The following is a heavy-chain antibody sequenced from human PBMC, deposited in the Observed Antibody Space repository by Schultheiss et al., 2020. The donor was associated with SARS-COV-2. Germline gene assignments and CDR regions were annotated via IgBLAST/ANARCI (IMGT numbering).Heavy chain of an antibody. J-gene: IGHJ6*02. CDR2: ISRSSNYI. CDR1: GFTFNSYS. Sequence: GGSLRLSCAASGFTFNSYSMNWIRQAPGKGLEWVSSISRSSNYIYYSDSVKGRFTISRDNAKNSLYLQMNSLRAEDTAVYFCARVPFLEPLLMDVWGQGTTVTVSS. CDR3: ARVPFLEPLLMDV. V-gene: IGHV3-21*01. D-gene: IGHD3-3*01.